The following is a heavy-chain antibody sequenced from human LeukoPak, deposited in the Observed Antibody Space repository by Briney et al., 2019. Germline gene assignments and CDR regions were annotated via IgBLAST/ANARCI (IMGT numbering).Heavy chain of an antibody. D-gene: IGHD6-13*01. Sequence: PSETLSLTCTVSGGSISSGSYYWSWIRQAAGKGLEWIGRIYTSGSTNYNPSLKSRVTISVDTSKNQFSLKLSSVTAADTAVYYCARTELYSSKDAFDIWGQGTMVTVSS. CDR1: GGSISSGSYY. CDR2: IYTSGST. V-gene: IGHV4-61*02. J-gene: IGHJ3*02. CDR3: ARTELYSSKDAFDI.